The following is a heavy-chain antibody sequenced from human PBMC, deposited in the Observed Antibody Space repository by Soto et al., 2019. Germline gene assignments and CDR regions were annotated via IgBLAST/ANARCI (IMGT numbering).Heavy chain of an antibody. Sequence: ITLKESGPPLVKPTQTLTLTCTFSGFSLNTGGVGVGWVRQPRGKAMEWLALIYWDDDERYRPSLRSRLNITKDTINNQVVLTMTNIDPEDTATYYCVRNWRYYGGDYYYGMDAWCQGTTVTVSS. CDR1: GFSLNTGGVG. V-gene: IGHV2-5*02. CDR3: VRNWRYYGGDYYYGMDA. D-gene: IGHD3-10*01. CDR2: IYWDDDE. J-gene: IGHJ6*02.